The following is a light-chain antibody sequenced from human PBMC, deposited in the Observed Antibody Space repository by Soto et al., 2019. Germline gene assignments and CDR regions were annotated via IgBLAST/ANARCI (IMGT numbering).Light chain of an antibody. J-gene: IGKJ4*01. CDR3: QQYGSSLLT. CDR2: GAS. CDR1: QSVSSSY. V-gene: IGKV3-20*01. Sequence: EIVLTQSPGTLSFSPGERATLSCRSSQSVSSSYLAWYQQKPGQAPRLLIYGASSRATGIPGRFSGSGSGTDFTLTISRLEPEDFAVYYCQQYGSSLLTFGGGTKV.